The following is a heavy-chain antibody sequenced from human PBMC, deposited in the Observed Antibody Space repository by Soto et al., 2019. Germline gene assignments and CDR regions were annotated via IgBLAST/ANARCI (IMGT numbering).Heavy chain of an antibody. V-gene: IGHV3-23*01. CDR3: AKDGYYDFWSAGVDY. CDR1: GFSFSSYA. CDR2: ISGSGGTT. J-gene: IGHJ4*02. Sequence: EVQLLESGGGLVQPGGSLRLSCAASGFSFSSYAMSWVRQAPGKGLEWGSAISGSGGTTYYADSVKGRFTISRDNSKNTLYLQMNSLRAEDTAVYYCAKDGYYDFWSAGVDYWGQGTLVTVSS. D-gene: IGHD3-3*01.